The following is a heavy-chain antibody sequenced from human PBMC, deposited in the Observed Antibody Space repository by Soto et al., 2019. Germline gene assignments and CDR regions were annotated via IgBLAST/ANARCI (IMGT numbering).Heavy chain of an antibody. Sequence: QVQLQESGPGLVKRSETLSLTCTVSGGSISNYYWSWIRQPPGKGLEWIGYIYYTGSTHYHPSLKGRVTISVDTSKFQFSLKLSSMAAAEKAVYYCAGGVRSGWCGDYFDYWGQGTMVTVSS. CDR2: IYYTGST. D-gene: IGHD6-19*01. J-gene: IGHJ4*02. CDR3: AGGVRSGWCGDYFDY. V-gene: IGHV4-59*01. CDR1: GGSISNYY.